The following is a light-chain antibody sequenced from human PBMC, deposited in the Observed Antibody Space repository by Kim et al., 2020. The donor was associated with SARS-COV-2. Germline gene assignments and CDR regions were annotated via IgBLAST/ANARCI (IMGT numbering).Light chain of an antibody. J-gene: IGLJ2*01. Sequence: GQSITLAGTGSGSDVSGYSHVSWHQQYPGKAPKIMIYDVTKRPSGVSNRFSGSKSGNTASLTISGLQAEDEADYYCSSYTSTNTLVFGGGTQLTVL. CDR3: SSYTSTNTLV. CDR2: DVT. CDR1: GSDVSGYSH. V-gene: IGLV2-14*04.